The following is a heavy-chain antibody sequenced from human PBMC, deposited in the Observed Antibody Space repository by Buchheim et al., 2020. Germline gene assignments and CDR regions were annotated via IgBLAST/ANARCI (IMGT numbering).Heavy chain of an antibody. D-gene: IGHD2-21*02. CDR1: GYGFTSYG. CDR3: ARGDPPRAYCGGDYYSVGWFDP. CDR2: MNTNNDDT. Sequence: QVQLVQSGAEVKKPGASVKVSCKAFGYGFTSYGINWVRQASGQGLEWMGWMNTNNDDTGYAQKFQGRIAMTRDTSISTAYMELHSLTSEDTAVYYCARGDPPRAYCGGDYYSVGWFDPWGQGTL. V-gene: IGHV1-8*01. J-gene: IGHJ5*02.